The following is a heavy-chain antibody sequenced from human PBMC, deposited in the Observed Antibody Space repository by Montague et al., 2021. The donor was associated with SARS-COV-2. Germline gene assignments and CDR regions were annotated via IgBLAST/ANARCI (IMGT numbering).Heavy chain of an antibody. Sequence: SETLSLTCTASSGSLSGYYWNWIRQPPGKGLEWIGFTHYSGTTKXNPSLKNRLNMSLDTSKNQFSLTLNSVTAADTAIYYCARGTAYDHVYYWGQGAPVTVAS. CDR1: SGSLSGYY. J-gene: IGHJ4*02. CDR2: THYSGTT. CDR3: ARGTAYDHVYY. V-gene: IGHV4-59*12. D-gene: IGHD2-8*02.